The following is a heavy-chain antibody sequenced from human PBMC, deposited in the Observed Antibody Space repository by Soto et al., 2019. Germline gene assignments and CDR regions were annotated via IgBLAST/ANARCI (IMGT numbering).Heavy chain of an antibody. Sequence: PGGSLRLSCAASGFTCSSYGMHWVRQAPGKGLEWVAVISYDGSNKYYADSVKGRFTISRDNSKNTLYLQMNSLRAEDTAVYYYASAPVLMITFGGANYPPGDYWGQGTLVTVSS. CDR2: ISYDGSNK. CDR3: ASAPVLMITFGGANYPPGDY. D-gene: IGHD3-16*01. CDR1: GFTCSSYG. J-gene: IGHJ4*02. V-gene: IGHV3-30*03.